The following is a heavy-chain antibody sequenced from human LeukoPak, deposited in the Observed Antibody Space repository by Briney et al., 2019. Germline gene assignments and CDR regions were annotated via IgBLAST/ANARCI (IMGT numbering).Heavy chain of an antibody. Sequence: PSETLSLTCTVSGDSISDYYRGWVRQPPGKGLEWIGYFHNSGTSTYNPSLKSRVTISADTSKNQFSLKLNSLTTADTAVYYCTRGAGWLIDYWGQGILVTVSS. CDR3: TRGAGWLIDY. V-gene: IGHV4-59*01. D-gene: IGHD3-16*01. J-gene: IGHJ4*02. CDR1: GDSISDYY. CDR2: FHNSGTS.